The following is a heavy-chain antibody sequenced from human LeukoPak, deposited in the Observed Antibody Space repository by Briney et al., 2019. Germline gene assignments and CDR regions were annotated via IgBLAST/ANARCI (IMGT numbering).Heavy chain of an antibody. CDR1: GYSLTSYW. J-gene: IGHJ4*02. D-gene: IGHD6-19*01. Sequence: GESLKISCTGSGYSLTSYWIGWVRQMPGKGLEWMGIIYPGDSDTRYSSSFQVQGTISADKSITTAYLQLSSLKASDTAMYYCARLRSGWPLYYFDYWGQGTLVTVSS. CDR2: IYPGDSDT. CDR3: ARLRSGWPLYYFDY. V-gene: IGHV5-51*01.